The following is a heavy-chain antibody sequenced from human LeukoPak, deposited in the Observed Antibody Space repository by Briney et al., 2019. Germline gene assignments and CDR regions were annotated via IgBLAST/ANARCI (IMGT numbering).Heavy chain of an antibody. Sequence: AASVTVSCKASGYTFTGYTMHWVRQAPGQGLEWMGWINPNSGGTNYAQKFQGRVTMTRDTSISTAYMELSSLRSDDTAIYYCARDRAGAGYMDVWGKGTTVTVSS. CDR2: INPNSGGT. CDR1: GYTFTGYT. V-gene: IGHV1-2*02. D-gene: IGHD3-10*01. CDR3: ARDRAGAGYMDV. J-gene: IGHJ6*03.